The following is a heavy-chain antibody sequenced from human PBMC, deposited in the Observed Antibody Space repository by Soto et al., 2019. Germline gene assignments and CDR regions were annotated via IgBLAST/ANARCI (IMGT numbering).Heavy chain of an antibody. V-gene: IGHV3-21*01. CDR2: ISSSSSYI. J-gene: IGHJ4*02. Sequence: GGSVRLSCAASGFTFSSYSMNWFRQAPGKGLEWVSSISSSSSYIYYADSVKGRFTISRDNAKNSLYLQMNSLRAEDTAVYYCARDPRPGIAVAAPIWGQGTLVTVSS. CDR1: GFTFSSYS. D-gene: IGHD6-19*01. CDR3: ARDPRPGIAVAAPI.